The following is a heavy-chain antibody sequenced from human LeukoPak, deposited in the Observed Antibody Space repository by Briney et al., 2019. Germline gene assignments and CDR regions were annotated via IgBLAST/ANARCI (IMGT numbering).Heavy chain of an antibody. CDR2: ISSSSSTI. CDR3: VRDSYSSSWSGLFDY. Sequence: PGGSLRLSCAASGFTFSSYSMNWVRQAPGKGLEWVSYISSSSSTIYYADSVKGRFTISRDNAKNSLYLQMSSLRAEDTAVYYCVRDSYSSSWSGLFDYWGQGTLVTVSS. CDR1: GFTFSSYS. V-gene: IGHV3-48*04. D-gene: IGHD6-13*01. J-gene: IGHJ4*02.